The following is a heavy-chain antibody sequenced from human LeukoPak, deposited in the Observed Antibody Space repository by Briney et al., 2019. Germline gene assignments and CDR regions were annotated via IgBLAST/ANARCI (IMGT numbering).Heavy chain of an antibody. V-gene: IGHV3-30*18. CDR3: AKSGRNWAYLEY. CDR1: GFTFSSYG. Sequence: PGGSLRLSCAASGFTFSSYGMHWVRQAPGKGLEWVAVISYDGSNKYCADSVKGRFTISRDNSKNTLYLQMNSLRAEDTAVYYCAKSGRNWAYLEYWGQGTLVTVSS. D-gene: IGHD7-27*01. CDR2: ISYDGSNK. J-gene: IGHJ4*02.